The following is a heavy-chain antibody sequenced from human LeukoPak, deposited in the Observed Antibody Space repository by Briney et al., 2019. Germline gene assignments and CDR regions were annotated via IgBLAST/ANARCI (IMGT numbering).Heavy chain of an antibody. V-gene: IGHV3-7*01. Sequence: GGSLRLSCAASGFTFSSYSMSWVRQAPGKGLEWVANIKQDGSEKYYVDSVKGRFTISRDNAKNSLYLQMNSLRAEDTAVYYCARDRRPKVGATTLDYWGQGTLVTVSS. CDR1: GFTFSSYS. CDR3: ARDRRPKVGATTLDY. CDR2: IKQDGSEK. D-gene: IGHD1-26*01. J-gene: IGHJ4*02.